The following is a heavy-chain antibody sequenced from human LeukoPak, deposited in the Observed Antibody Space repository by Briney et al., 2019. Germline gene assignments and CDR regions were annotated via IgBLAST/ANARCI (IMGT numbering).Heavy chain of an antibody. CDR1: GFTFSSYS. Sequence: GGSLRLSCAASGFTFSSYSMNWVRQAPGKGLEWVSSISSSSSYIYYADSVKGRFTISRDNAKNSLYLQMNSLRAEDTAVYYCARDRSSIAAAGTCFDYWGQGTLVTVSS. CDR2: ISSSSSYI. D-gene: IGHD6-13*01. J-gene: IGHJ4*02. CDR3: ARDRSSIAAAGTCFDY. V-gene: IGHV3-21*01.